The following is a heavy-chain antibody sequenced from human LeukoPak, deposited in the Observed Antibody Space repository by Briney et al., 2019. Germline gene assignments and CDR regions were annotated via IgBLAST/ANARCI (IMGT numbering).Heavy chain of an antibody. V-gene: IGHV3-21*04. CDR3: ARTPRGDILTGPSYYYYGMDV. Sequence: GGSLRLSCAASGFTFSSYSMNWVRQAPGKGLEWVSSISSSSSYIYYADSVKGRFTISRDNAKNSLYLQMNSLRAEDTAVYYCARTPRGDILTGPSYYYYGMDVWGQGTTVTVSS. CDR2: ISSSSSYI. CDR1: GFTFSSYS. D-gene: IGHD3-9*01. J-gene: IGHJ6*02.